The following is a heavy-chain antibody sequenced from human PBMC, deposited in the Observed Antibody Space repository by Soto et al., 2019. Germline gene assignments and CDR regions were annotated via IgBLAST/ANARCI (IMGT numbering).Heavy chain of an antibody. V-gene: IGHV3-74*01. CDR2: NKRDGSTA. J-gene: IGHJ6*03. CDR1: GFTFSDYW. Sequence: EVQLVESGGGLVQPGGSLRLSCSASGFTFSDYWMHWVRQAPGKGLEWVSRNKRDGSTANYADSVKGRFTISRDNAKNQLYLEMNSLRVKDTADYYCARGVNNFYYRDGWGKGTTVTVSS. D-gene: IGHD3-3*01. CDR3: ARGVNNFYYRDG.